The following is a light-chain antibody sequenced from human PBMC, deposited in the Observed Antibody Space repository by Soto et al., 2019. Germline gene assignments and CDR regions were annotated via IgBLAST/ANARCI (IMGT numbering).Light chain of an antibody. CDR3: TSYVGNDIWV. Sequence: QSALTQPPSASGSPGQSVTISCTGTSSDVGAYKYVSWYQQYPGKATKLMIYEVTKRPSGVPDRFSGSKSGNTASLTVSGLQAEDEDDYYCTSYVGNDIWVFGGGTTVTVL. CDR1: SSDVGAYKY. V-gene: IGLV2-8*01. J-gene: IGLJ3*02. CDR2: EVT.